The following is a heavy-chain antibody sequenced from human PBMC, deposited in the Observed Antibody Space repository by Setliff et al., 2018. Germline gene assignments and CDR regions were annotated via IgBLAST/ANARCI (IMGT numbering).Heavy chain of an antibody. V-gene: IGHV3-23*01. Sequence: LRLSCAASGFTFSSYAMNWVRQAPGKGLEWVSGISGGATRTYYVDSVKGRFTISRDNAKNSLFLQMNNLRAEDTALYYCASSSGWIPWIQHWGPGTLVTVSS. CDR1: GFTFSSYA. J-gene: IGHJ1*01. CDR3: ASSSGWIPWIQH. D-gene: IGHD3-10*01. CDR2: ISGGATRT.